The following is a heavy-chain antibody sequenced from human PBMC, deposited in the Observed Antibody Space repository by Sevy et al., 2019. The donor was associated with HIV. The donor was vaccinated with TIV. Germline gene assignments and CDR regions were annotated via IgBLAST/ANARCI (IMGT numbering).Heavy chain of an antibody. CDR1: GFTFSDYY. J-gene: IGHJ4*02. CDR2: FSSSGSTI. D-gene: IGHD3-22*01. Sequence: GGSLRLSCAASGFTFSDYYMSWIRRAPGKGLEWVSYFSSSGSTIDYADSVKGRFTISRDNAKNALYLQMNSLRAEDTAVYYCATGTPMIVVVAHFDYWGQGTLVTVSS. V-gene: IGHV3-11*01. CDR3: ATGTPMIVVVAHFDY.